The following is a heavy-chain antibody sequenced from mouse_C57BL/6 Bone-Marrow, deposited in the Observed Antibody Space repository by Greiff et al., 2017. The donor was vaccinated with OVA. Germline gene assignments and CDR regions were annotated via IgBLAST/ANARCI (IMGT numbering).Heavy chain of an antibody. CDR2: INHNNGGT. CDR1: GYTFTDYY. V-gene: IGHV1-26*01. CDR3: ARPLDYYGSSYWYFDV. D-gene: IGHD1-1*01. J-gene: IGHJ1*03. Sequence: EVQLQQSGPELVKPGASVKISCKASGYTFTDYYMNGVKQSNGKSLEWIGDINHNNGGTSYNQKLKGKATLTVEKSSSTAYMELRSLTSEDSAVYYCARPLDYYGSSYWYFDVWGTGTTVTVSS.